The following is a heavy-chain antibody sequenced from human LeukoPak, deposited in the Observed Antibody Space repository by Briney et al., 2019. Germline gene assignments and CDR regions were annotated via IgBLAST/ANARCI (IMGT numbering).Heavy chain of an antibody. CDR2: INLGGSVI. J-gene: IGHJ4*02. D-gene: IGHD7-27*01. V-gene: IGHV3-7*01. Sequence: PGGSLRLSCAASGFAFRDYWMNWVRQAPGKGPEWVANINLGGSVILYVDSVKGRFTASRDNAENSVSLQMSSLRAEDTAVYYCAAWGLHNYWGQGTLVTVSS. CDR3: AAWGLHNY. CDR1: GFAFRDYW.